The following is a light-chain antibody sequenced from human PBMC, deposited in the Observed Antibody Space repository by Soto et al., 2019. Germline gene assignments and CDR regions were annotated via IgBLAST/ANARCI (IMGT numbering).Light chain of an antibody. Sequence: SVLAQPASVSGSPGQSIAISCTGTSSDVGSYNSVSWYQQYPGKAPTLMIHDVSNRPSGVSNRFSGSKSGNTASLTISGLQAEDEADYYCSSFTSSSSYAFGSGTKVTVL. CDR1: SSDVGSYNS. J-gene: IGLJ1*01. V-gene: IGLV2-14*03. CDR2: DVS. CDR3: SSFTSSSSYA.